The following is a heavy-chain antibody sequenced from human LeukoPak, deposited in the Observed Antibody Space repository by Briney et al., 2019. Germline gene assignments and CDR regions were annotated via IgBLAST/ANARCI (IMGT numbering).Heavy chain of an antibody. V-gene: IGHV1-69*13. CDR1: GGTFSSYA. J-gene: IGHJ5*02. CDR3: ARGVRSFDSSSSNWFDP. D-gene: IGHD6-6*01. CDR2: IIPIFGTA. Sequence: SVKVSCKASGGTFSSYAISWVRQAPGQGLEWMGGIIPIFGTANYAQKFQGRVTITADESTSTAYMELSSLRSEDTAVYYCARGVRSFDSSSSNWFDPWGQGTLVTVSS.